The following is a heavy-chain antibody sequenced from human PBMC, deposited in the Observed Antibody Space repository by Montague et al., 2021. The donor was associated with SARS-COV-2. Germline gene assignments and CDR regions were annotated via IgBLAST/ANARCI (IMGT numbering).Heavy chain of an antibody. Sequence: PALVKPTQTLTLTCTFSGFSLNTSGMCVSWIRQPPGKALEWLALIDWDEDQYYSTSLKTRLTISKDTSKNQVVLTMTNMDPIDTATYYCARVRYFDTTFDYWGQGTLVTVSS. CDR2: IDWDEDQ. D-gene: IGHD3-9*01. CDR1: GFSLNTSGMC. CDR3: ARVRYFDTTFDY. J-gene: IGHJ4*02. V-gene: IGHV2-70*01.